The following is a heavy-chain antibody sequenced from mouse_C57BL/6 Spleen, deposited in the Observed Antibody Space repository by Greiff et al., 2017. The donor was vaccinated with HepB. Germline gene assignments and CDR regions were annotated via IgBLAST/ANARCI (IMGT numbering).Heavy chain of an antibody. J-gene: IGHJ1*03. V-gene: IGHV5-9-1*02. CDR3: TRGSYDYGSYWYFDV. D-gene: IGHD2-4*01. CDR2: ISSGGDYI. Sequence: DVMLVESGEGLVKPGGSLKLSCAASGFTFSSYAMSWVRQTPEKRLEWVAYISSGGDYIYYADTVKGRFTISRDNARNTLYLQMSSLKSEDTAMYYCTRGSYDYGSYWYFDVWGTGTTVTVSS. CDR1: GFTFSSYA.